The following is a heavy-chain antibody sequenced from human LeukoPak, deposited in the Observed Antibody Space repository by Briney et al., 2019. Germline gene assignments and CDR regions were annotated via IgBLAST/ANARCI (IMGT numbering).Heavy chain of an antibody. CDR1: GFTFSDYY. J-gene: IGHJ4*02. D-gene: IGHD3-10*01. CDR2: ISSSGSTI. V-gene: IGHV3-11*01. CDR3: ARDSRITMVRGVPTFDY. Sequence: GGSLRLSCAASGFTFSDYYMSWIRQAPGKGLEWVSYISSSGSTIYYADSVKGRFTISRDNAKNSLYLQMNSLRAEDTAVYYCARDSRITMVRGVPTFDYWGQGTLVTVSS.